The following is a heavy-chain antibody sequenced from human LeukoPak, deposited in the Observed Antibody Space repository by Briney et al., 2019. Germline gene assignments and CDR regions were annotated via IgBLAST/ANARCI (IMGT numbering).Heavy chain of an antibody. J-gene: IGHJ6*03. Sequence: GGSLRLSCAASGFTFSSYSMNWVRQAPGKGLEWVSSISSSSSYIYYADSVKGRFTISRDNAKNSLYLQMSSLRAEDTAVYYCARDTRGHRAKEGDYYYYMDVWGKGTTVTVSS. D-gene: IGHD3-16*01. CDR1: GFTFSSYS. V-gene: IGHV3-21*01. CDR2: ISSSSSYI. CDR3: ARDTRGHRAKEGDYYYYMDV.